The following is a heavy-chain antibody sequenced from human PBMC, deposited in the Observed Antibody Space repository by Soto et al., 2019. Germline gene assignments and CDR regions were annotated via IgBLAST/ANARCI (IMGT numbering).Heavy chain of an antibody. J-gene: IGHJ4*02. CDR3: ARQRRDFDD. CDR1: GGSISNYY. V-gene: IGHV4-59*08. CDR2: IFSSGST. Sequence: SETLSLTCTVSGGSISNYYWSWIRQPPGKGLQWIGYIFSSGSTNYNPSLKSRVTISVNTSKNQFSLNLNSVTAADTAVYYCARQRRDFDDWGQGSLVTVSS.